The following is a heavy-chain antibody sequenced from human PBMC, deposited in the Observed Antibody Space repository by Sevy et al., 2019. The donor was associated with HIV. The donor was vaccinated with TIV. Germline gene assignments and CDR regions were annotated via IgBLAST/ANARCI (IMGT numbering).Heavy chain of an antibody. J-gene: IGHJ6*02. V-gene: IGHV1-69*13. CDR1: GGTFSSYA. CDR3: ARDNTSAQYCTNGVCYPYYYYYGMDV. CDR2: IIPIFGTA. Sequence: ASVKVSCKASGGTFSSYAISWVRQAPGQGLEWMGGIIPIFGTANYAQKFQGRVTITADESTGPAYMELSSLRSEDTVVYYCARDNTSAQYCTNGVCYPYYYYYGMDVWGQGTTVTVSS. D-gene: IGHD2-8*01.